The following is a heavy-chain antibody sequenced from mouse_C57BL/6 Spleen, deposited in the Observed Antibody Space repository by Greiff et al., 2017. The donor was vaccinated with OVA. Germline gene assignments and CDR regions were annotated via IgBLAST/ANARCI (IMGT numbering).Heavy chain of an antibody. D-gene: IGHD2-3*01. CDR3: ARQRGYDGYSYAMDY. J-gene: IGHJ4*01. CDR2: ISSGGSYT. Sequence: EVMLVESGGDLVKPGGSLKLSCAASGFTFSSYGMSWVRQTPDKRLEWVATISSGGSYTYYPDSVKGRFIISRDNAKKTLYLQMSSLKSEDTAMYYCARQRGYDGYSYAMDYWGQGTSVTVSS. V-gene: IGHV5-6*01. CDR1: GFTFSSYG.